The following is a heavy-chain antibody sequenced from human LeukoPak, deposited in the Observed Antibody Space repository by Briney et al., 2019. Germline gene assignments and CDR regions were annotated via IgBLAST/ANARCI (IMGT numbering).Heavy chain of an antibody. CDR2: IYHSGST. CDR3: ARTPDSSSWYPAGEYFQH. D-gene: IGHD6-13*01. CDR1: GGSISSSNW. Sequence: SGTLSLTCAVSGGSISSSNWWSWVRQPPGKGLEWIGEIYHSGSTNYNPSLKSRVTISVDKSKYQFSLKLSSVTAADTAVYYCARTPDSSSWYPAGEYFQHWGQGTLVTVSS. V-gene: IGHV4-4*02. J-gene: IGHJ1*01.